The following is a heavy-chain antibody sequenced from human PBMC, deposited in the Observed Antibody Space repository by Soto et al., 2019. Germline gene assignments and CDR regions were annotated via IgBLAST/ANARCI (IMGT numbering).Heavy chain of an antibody. D-gene: IGHD4-17*01. CDR1: GGTFSSYT. V-gene: IGHV1-69*08. J-gene: IGHJ6*02. CDR2: IIPILGIA. CDR3: ARDEGDYVPYYYGMDV. Sequence: QVQLVQSGAEVKKPGSSVKVSCKASGGTFSSYTISWVRQAPRQGLEWMGRIIPILGIANYAQKFQGRVTITADKSTSTAYMELSSLRSEDTAVYYCARDEGDYVPYYYGMDVWGQGTTVTVSS.